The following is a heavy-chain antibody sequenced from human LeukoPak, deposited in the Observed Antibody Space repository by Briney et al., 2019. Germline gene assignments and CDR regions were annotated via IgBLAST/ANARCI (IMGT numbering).Heavy chain of an antibody. CDR2: INHSGST. CDR1: GGSFSGYY. D-gene: IGHD3-16*01. CDR3: ARTFRNWFDP. V-gene: IGHV4-34*01. Sequence: SETLSLTCAVYGGSFSGYYWSWIRQPPGKGLEWIGEINHSGSTNYNPSLKGRVTISVDTSKNQFSLKLSSVTAADTAVYYCARTFRNWFDPWGQGTLVTVSS. J-gene: IGHJ5*02.